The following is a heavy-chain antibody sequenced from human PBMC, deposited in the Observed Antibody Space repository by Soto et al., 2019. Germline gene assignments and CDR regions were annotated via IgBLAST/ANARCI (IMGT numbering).Heavy chain of an antibody. D-gene: IGHD2-2*01. CDR1: GFTLASYT. Sequence: EVQLLESGGGMVQPGESLRLSCAASGFTLASYTKTWVRQAPGKGLEWVSTINSGGDTTYYSDSVKGRFTISRDSPKNTLFLLMTSLRAEDTAVYYCAKSGGPPASLDVYFDYWGQGTLVTVSS. CDR2: INSGGDTT. CDR3: AKSGGPPASLDVYFDY. J-gene: IGHJ4*02. V-gene: IGHV3-23*01.